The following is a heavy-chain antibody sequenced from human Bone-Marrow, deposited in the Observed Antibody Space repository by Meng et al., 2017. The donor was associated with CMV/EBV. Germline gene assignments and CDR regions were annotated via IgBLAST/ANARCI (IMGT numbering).Heavy chain of an antibody. J-gene: IGHJ4*02. V-gene: IGHV3-23*01. CDR2: ISGSGGST. CDR3: AKDQMSGRYAPFR. D-gene: IGHD1-26*01. Sequence: GGSLRLSCAASGFTFSSYAMSWVRQAPGKGLEWVSAISGSGGSTYYADSVKGRFTISRDNSKDTLYLQMNSLRAENTAVYYCAKDQMSGRYAPFRWGRGTLVTVSS. CDR1: GFTFSSYA.